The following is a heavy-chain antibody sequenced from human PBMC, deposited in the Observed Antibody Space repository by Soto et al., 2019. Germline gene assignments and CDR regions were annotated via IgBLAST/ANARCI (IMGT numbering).Heavy chain of an antibody. J-gene: IGHJ2*01. D-gene: IGHD2-21*02. CDR2: IWYDGSNK. V-gene: IGHV3-33*01. CDR3: ARDVMVTAMVMWYFDL. CDR1: GFTFSSYG. Sequence: QVQLVESGGGVVQPGRSLRLSCAASGFTFSSYGMHWVRQAPGKGLEWVAVIWYDGSNKYYADSVKGRFTISRDNSKNTLYLQMNRRRAEDTAVYYCARDVMVTAMVMWYFDLWGRGTLVTVSS.